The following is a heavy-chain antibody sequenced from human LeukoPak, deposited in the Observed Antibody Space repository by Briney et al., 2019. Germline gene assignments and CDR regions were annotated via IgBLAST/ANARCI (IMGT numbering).Heavy chain of an antibody. CDR1: GYTFTSYG. Sequence: ASVKVSCKASGYTFTSYGISWVRQAPGQGLGWRGWISAYNGNTNYAQKLQGRVTMTPDTSTSTAYLELRSLRSDDTAVYYCARVAGVEWELLRLPEDYWGQGTLVTVSS. V-gene: IGHV1-18*01. CDR3: ARVAGVEWELLRLPEDY. CDR2: ISAYNGNT. J-gene: IGHJ4*02. D-gene: IGHD1-26*01.